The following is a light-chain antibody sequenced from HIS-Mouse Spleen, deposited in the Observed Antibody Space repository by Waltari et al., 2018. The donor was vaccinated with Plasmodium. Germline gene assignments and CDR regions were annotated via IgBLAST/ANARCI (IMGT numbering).Light chain of an antibody. V-gene: IGLV3-25*03. CDR3: QSADSSGTYQV. CDR2: KDS. CDR1: ALPKQY. Sequence: SYELTQPPSVSVSPGQTARITRPGDALPKQYAYWYQQKPGQAPVLVIYKDSERPSGLPERFSGSSSGTTVTLTISGVQAEDEADYYCQSADSSGTYQVFGGGTKLTVL. J-gene: IGLJ2*01.